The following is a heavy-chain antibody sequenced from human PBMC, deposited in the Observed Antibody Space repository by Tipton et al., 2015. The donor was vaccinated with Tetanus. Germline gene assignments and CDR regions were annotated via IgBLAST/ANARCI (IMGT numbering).Heavy chain of an antibody. CDR3: AKAKTWASLWFGEV. J-gene: IGHJ4*02. V-gene: IGHV3-23*01. CDR1: GFTFGHYP. CDR2: IAGTAGST. D-gene: IGHD3-10*01. Sequence: SLRLSCEASGFTFGHYPMAWVRQVPGKGLEWVSGIAGTAGSTYYRDSVRGRFTVSRDNVGNILYLQMNSLRAEDTGRYYCAKAKTWASLWFGEVWGPGSLFAVSS.